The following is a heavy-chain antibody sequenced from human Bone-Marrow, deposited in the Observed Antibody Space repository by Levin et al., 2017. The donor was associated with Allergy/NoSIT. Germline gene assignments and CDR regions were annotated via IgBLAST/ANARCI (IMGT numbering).Heavy chain of an antibody. CDR3: AKAGTTVMLDYSYLDV. V-gene: IGHV3-23*05. CDR2: IHNSSRST. D-gene: IGHD4-17*01. J-gene: IGHJ6*03. Sequence: GESLKISCAASGFTFSSYAMSWVRQAPGKGLEWVASIHNSSRSTHYADSVKGRFTISREYSKNTLFLQMNSLRVEDTARYYCAKAGTTVMLDYSYLDVWGEGTAVTVSS. CDR1: GFTFSSYA.